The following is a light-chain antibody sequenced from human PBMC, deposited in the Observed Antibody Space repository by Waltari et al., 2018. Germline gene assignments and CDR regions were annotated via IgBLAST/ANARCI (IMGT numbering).Light chain of an antibody. CDR3: QQTYTTPWT. Sequence: DIQMTQSPSSLSASVGDRVSITCRSSQTVSKFLNRYQQKPGEAPKLLIYAASTLQSGVPSRFRGGGSGTDFTLIISSLQPDDFATYFCQQTYTTPWTFGQGTRVDI. CDR1: QTVSKF. CDR2: AAS. J-gene: IGKJ1*01. V-gene: IGKV1-39*01.